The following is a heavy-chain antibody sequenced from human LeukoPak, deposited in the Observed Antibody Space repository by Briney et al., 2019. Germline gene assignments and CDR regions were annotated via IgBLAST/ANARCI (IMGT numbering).Heavy chain of an antibody. CDR3: ARAISPRAVTRGATFDY. J-gene: IGHJ4*02. Sequence: TSETLSLTCTVSGGSISSYYWNWIRQPPGKGLEWIGYIYYSGSTYYNPSLKSRVTISVDTSKNQFSLKLSSVTAADTAVYYCARAISPRAVTRGATFDYWGQGTLVTVSS. V-gene: IGHV4-59*06. CDR1: GGSISSYY. CDR2: IYYSGST. D-gene: IGHD4-17*01.